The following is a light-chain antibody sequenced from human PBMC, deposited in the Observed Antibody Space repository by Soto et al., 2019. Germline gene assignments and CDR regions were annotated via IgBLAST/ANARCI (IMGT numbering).Light chain of an antibody. CDR3: CSYAGSYTHV. V-gene: IGLV2-11*01. CDR1: SSDVGAYIY. J-gene: IGLJ1*01. Sequence: LTQPRSVSGSPGQSVTFSCTGTSSDVGAYIYVSWYQQHPGKAPKLIIYDVIKRPSGAPDRFSGSKSGNTASLTISGLQAEDEADYYCCSYAGSYTHVFGTGTKVTVL. CDR2: DVI.